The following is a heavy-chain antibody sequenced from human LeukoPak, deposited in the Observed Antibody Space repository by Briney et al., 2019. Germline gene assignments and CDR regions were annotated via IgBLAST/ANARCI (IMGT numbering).Heavy chain of an antibody. CDR1: GDFITAYY. J-gene: IGHJ4*02. CDR3: ARQTGSGLFILP. V-gene: IGHV4-59*08. D-gene: IGHD3/OR15-3a*01. CDR2: VYYSGST. Sequence: SETLSLTCTVSGDFITAYYWSWIRQPPGKGLEWIGYVYYSGSTEYNPSLRSRVTMSLEMSKHQFSLRLTSVTAADTAVYYCARQTGSGLFILPGGQGTLVTVSS.